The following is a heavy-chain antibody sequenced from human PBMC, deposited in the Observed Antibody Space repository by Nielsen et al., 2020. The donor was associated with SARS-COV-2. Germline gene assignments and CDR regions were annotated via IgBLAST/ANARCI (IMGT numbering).Heavy chain of an antibody. J-gene: IGHJ5*02. CDR1: GFTFSSYA. V-gene: IGHV3-23*01. CDR2: ISGSGGST. CDR3: AKAKEYSSSWYARGWFDP. Sequence: GGSLRLSCAASGFTFSSYAMSWVRQAPGKGLEWVSAISGSGGSTYYADSVKGRFTISRDNSKNTLYLQMNSLRAEDTAVYYCAKAKEYSSSWYARGWFDPWGQGTLVAVSS. D-gene: IGHD6-13*01.